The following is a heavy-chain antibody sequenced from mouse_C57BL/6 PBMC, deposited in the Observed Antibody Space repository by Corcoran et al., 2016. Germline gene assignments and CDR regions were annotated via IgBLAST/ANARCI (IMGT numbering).Heavy chain of an antibody. CDR1: GYTFTDYY. D-gene: IGHD1-1*01. V-gene: IGHV1-26*01. J-gene: IGHJ1*03. CDR2: INPNNGGT. CDR3: ARRRGVYGSSPYWYFDV. Sequence: EVQLQQSGPELVKPGASVKISCKASGYTFTDYYMNWVKQSHGKSLEWIGDINPNNGGTSYNQKFKGKATLTVDKSSSTAYMELRSLTSEDSAVYYCARRRGVYGSSPYWYFDVWGTGTTVTVSS.